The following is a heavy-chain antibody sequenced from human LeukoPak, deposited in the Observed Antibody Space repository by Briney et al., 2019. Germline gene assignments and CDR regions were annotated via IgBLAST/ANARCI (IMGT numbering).Heavy chain of an antibody. CDR1: GDSISSGSYY. J-gene: IGHJ4*02. CDR2: IYTSGST. Sequence: PSETLSLTCTVSGDSISSGSYYWSWIRQPAGKGLEWIGRIYTSGSTNYNPSLKGRVTISVDTSKNQFSLKLSSVTAADTAVYYCARDSSLVVANTFDYWGQGTLVTVSS. D-gene: IGHD5-12*01. CDR3: ARDSSLVVANTFDY. V-gene: IGHV4-61*02.